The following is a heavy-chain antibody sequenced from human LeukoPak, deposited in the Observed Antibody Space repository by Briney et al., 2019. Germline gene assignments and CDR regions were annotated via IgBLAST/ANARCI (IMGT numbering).Heavy chain of an antibody. CDR2: INGGNGNT. J-gene: IGHJ4*02. D-gene: IGHD5-12*01. V-gene: IGHV1-3*01. Sequence: ASVKVSCKASGYTFTTYAMHWVRQAPGQRLEWMAWINGGNGNTKYSQKFQGRVIITRDTSASTVYMERSSLRSEDMAVYHCARVRVATIAMSYWGQGTLVTVSS. CDR3: ARVRVATIAMSY. CDR1: GYTFTTYA.